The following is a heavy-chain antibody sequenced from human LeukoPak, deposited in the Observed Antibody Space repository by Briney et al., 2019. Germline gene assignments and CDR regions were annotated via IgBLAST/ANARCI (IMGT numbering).Heavy chain of an antibody. CDR1: GFTFSSYA. D-gene: IGHD1-1*01. CDR2: ISSTSTYI. Sequence: GGSLRLSCAASGFTFSSYAMSWVRQAPGKGLEWVSSISSTSTYIYYADSVKGRFTISRDNAKNSLYLQMSSLRAEDTAVYYCARATNGRFDIWGQGTMVTVSS. CDR3: ARATNGRFDI. J-gene: IGHJ3*02. V-gene: IGHV3-21*01.